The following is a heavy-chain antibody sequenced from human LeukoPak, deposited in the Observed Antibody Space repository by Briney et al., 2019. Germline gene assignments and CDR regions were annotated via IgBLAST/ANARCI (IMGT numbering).Heavy chain of an antibody. CDR2: ISPNSDNI. D-gene: IGHD3-10*02. J-gene: IGHJ6*04. V-gene: IGHV3-11*06. CDR1: GFSFRDRY. CDR3: AELGITMIGGV. Sequence: GGSLRLSCAATGFSFRDRYMSWIRQAPGKGMEWVAYISPNSDNIHYADSVKGRFTISRDNAKNSLYLQMNSLRAEDTAVYYCAELGITMIGGVWGKGTTVTISS.